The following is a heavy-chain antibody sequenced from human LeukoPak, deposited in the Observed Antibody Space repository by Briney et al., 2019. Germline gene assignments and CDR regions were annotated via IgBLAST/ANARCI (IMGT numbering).Heavy chain of an antibody. J-gene: IGHJ4*02. CDR2: ILYDGSKT. V-gene: IGHV3-30*07. D-gene: IGHD6-19*01. Sequence: GGSLRLSCAASGFTLSSYTTHWVRQAPGKGLEWVAVILYDGSKTYYAESVKGRFTISRDNSGNTLFLHMTSLRVEDTAVYYCAREWGRIAVAGGPGYWGQGALVTVSS. CDR1: GFTLSSYT. CDR3: AREWGRIAVAGGPGY.